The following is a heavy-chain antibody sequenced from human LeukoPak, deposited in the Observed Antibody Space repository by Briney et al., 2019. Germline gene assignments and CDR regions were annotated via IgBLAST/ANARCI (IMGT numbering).Heavy chain of an antibody. CDR1: GYTFIYTY. J-gene: IGHJ4*02. D-gene: IGHD2-2*01. CDR2: INLESGNT. CDR3: ARDKGVVVPAANFDY. V-gene: IGHV1-2*02. Sequence: ASVKVSCKASGYTFIYTYMHWVRQAPGQGLEWMGWINLESGNTKYSQRYHDRVTMTRDTSISTAYIELTDLKSDDTAVYYCARDKGVVVPAANFDYWGQGTLVTVSS.